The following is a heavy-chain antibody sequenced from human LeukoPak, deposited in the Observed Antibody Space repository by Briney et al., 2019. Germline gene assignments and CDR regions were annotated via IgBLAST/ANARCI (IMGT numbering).Heavy chain of an antibody. CDR1: GGSISNYY. Sequence: PSETLSLTCSVSGGSISNYYWGWIRQPPGKGLEWIGYIYSSGSTNYNPSLKSRVTISVDTSKNQFSLRLSSVTAADTAMYYCSRRRMVRGSYGMDVWDQGTTVTVSS. CDR3: SRRRMVRGSYGMDV. CDR2: IYSSGST. D-gene: IGHD3-10*01. V-gene: IGHV4-59*08. J-gene: IGHJ6*02.